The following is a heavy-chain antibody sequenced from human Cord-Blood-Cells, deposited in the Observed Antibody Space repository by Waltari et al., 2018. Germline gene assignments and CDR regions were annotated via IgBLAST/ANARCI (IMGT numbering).Heavy chain of an antibody. J-gene: IGHJ3*02. D-gene: IGHD6-19*01. CDR1: VASLSSSSYY. CDR2: IYYSGST. CDR3: ARLVSGWDDAFDI. V-gene: IGHV4-39*01. Sequence: QLQLQESGPGLVKPSETLSLTCTVSVASLSSSSYYWGWIRQPPGKGLEWIGSIYYSGSTYYNPSLKSGVTISVDASKNQFSLKLSSVTAADTAVYYCARLVSGWDDAFDIWGQGTMVTVSS.